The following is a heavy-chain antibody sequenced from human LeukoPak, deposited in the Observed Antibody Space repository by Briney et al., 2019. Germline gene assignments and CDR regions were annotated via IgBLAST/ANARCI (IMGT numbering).Heavy chain of an antibody. CDR3: AKERPLAYSSSWYGAPVNY. V-gene: IGHV3-23*01. CDR2: ISGSGGST. CDR1: GFTFSSYA. D-gene: IGHD6-13*01. J-gene: IGHJ4*02. Sequence: GGSLRLSCAASGFTFSSYAMSWVRQAPGKGLEWVSAISGSGGSTYYADSVKGRFTISRDNSKNTLYLQMNSLRAEDTAVYYCAKERPLAYSSSWYGAPVNYWGQGTLVTVSS.